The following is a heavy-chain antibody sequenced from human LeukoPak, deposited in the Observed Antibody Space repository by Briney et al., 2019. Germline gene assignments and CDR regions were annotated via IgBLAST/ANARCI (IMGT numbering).Heavy chain of an antibody. CDR1: GFTFSSYW. V-gene: IGHV3-74*01. J-gene: IGHJ4*02. CDR3: ARDMGIQLWLFDY. D-gene: IGHD5-18*01. Sequence: GGSLRLSCAASGFTFSSYWMHWVRQAPGKGLVWVSRINSDGSSTSYADSVKGRFTISRDNAKNALYLQMNSLRAGDTAVYYCARDMGIQLWLFDYWGQGTLVTVSS. CDR2: INSDGSST.